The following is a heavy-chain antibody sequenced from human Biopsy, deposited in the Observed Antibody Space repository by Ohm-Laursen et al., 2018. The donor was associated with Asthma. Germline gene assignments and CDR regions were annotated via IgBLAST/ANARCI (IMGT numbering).Heavy chain of an antibody. V-gene: IGHV1-24*01. Sequence: ASVKDSCKISGYSLTDLSVHWARQAPGQGLEWMGGHDHEEGGTVNARRFQGRVTMTEDTSTDTAYMELSSLSSDDTAVYYCASDFPKDYVRYNFQFWGQGTLVTVSS. CDR3: ASDFPKDYVRYNFQF. CDR1: GYSLTDLS. J-gene: IGHJ4*02. D-gene: IGHD4-17*01. CDR2: HDHEEGGT.